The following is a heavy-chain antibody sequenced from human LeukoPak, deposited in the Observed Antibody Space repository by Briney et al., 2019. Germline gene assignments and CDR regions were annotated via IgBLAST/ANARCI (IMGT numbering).Heavy chain of an antibody. Sequence: GGSLRLSCAASGFTFSSYGMHWVRQAPGQGLEWVAVIWYDGSNKYYADSVKGRFTISRDNSKNTLYLQMNSLRAEDTAVYYCARGSLYFDWFIMGYWGQGTLVTVSS. CDR3: ARGSLYFDWFIMGY. V-gene: IGHV3-33*01. CDR1: GFTFSSYG. J-gene: IGHJ4*02. D-gene: IGHD3-9*01. CDR2: IWYDGSNK.